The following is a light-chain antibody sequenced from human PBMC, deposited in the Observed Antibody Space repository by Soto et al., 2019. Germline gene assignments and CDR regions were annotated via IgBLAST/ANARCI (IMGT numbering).Light chain of an antibody. J-gene: IGKJ1*01. CDR2: DTS. CDR3: QQYDKWPPT. V-gene: IGKV3-15*01. Sequence: EVVMTQSPATLSVSPGERATLSCRASQSVRSNLAWYQQKPGQAPRPLIYDTSTRATGIPARFSGSGSGTEFTLTISSLQSEDFAVYHCQQYDKWPPTFGQGTKVDSK. CDR1: QSVRSN.